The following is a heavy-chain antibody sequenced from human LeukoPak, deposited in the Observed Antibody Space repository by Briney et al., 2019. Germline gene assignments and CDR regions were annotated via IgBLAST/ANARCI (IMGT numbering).Heavy chain of an antibody. CDR3: VKESGCMVAPNSAFDM. D-gene: IGHD4/OR15-4a*01. J-gene: IGHJ3*02. CDR1: GFTFNGYP. Sequence: PGGSLRLSCSASGFTFNGYPVHCVREAPGKGLEYVSGISRNGGSTYYADAVKGRFTISRDNSKNTLYLQMSILRAEDTAVYCCVKESGCMVAPNSAFDMWGQGTMVTVSS. CDR2: ISRNGGST. V-gene: IGHV3-64D*06.